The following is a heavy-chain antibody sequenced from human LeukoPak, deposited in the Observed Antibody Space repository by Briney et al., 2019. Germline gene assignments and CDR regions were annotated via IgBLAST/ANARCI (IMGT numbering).Heavy chain of an antibody. CDR2: INPNSGDT. V-gene: IGHV1-2*02. CDR1: GYTFGGYQ. CDR3: ARGAVSGTYRYLY. D-gene: IGHD3-16*02. Sequence: GASVTVSCKASGYTFGGYQIHWVRQAPGQGLEWMGWINPNSGDTNYAQKFQGRVTMTSDTSISTAYMELSRLSSDDTAVYSCARGAVSGTYRYLYWGQGTLVTVSS. J-gene: IGHJ4*02.